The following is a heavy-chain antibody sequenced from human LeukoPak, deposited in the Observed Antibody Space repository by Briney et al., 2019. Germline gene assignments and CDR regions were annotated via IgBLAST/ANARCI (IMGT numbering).Heavy chain of an antibody. CDR3: ASRSASSSYLGQFDY. CDR1: GGPISSYY. CDR2: IYTSGST. Sequence: SEPLSLTCTVSGGPISSYYWSWIRQPPGKGLEWIGRIYTSGSTNYNPSLKSRVTMSVDTSKNQFSLKLTSVTAADRGVYYCASRSASSSYLGQFDYCGQGHLTTVSS. D-gene: IGHD3-22*01. J-gene: IGHJ4*02. V-gene: IGHV4-4*07.